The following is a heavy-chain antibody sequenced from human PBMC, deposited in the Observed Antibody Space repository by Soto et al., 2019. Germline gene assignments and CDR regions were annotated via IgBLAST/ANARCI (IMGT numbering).Heavy chain of an antibody. CDR1: GFTFSSYA. D-gene: IGHD2-21*01. Sequence: DVQLLESGGGLVQPEGSLRLSCAASGFTFSSYAMGWVRQGPGKGLEWVAVVSIGGSTHYADSARGRFTISRDNSKNTLSLQMNSLTAEDTVVYFCAKRRVAVVHFDYWGQGALVTVSS. J-gene: IGHJ4*02. CDR3: AKRRVAVVHFDY. CDR2: VSIGGST. V-gene: IGHV3-23*01.